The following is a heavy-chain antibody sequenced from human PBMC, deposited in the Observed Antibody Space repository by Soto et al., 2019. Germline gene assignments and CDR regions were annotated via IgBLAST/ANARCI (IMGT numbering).Heavy chain of an antibody. Sequence: ASVKVSCKASGGTFSSYTISWVRQAPGQGLEWMGRIIPILGIANYAQKFQGRVTITADKSTSTAYMELSSLRSEDTAVYYCARAPFGSGPSHYYYMDVWGKGTTVTVSS. J-gene: IGHJ6*03. CDR3: ARAPFGSGPSHYYYMDV. D-gene: IGHD6-25*01. CDR2: IIPILGIA. V-gene: IGHV1-69*02. CDR1: GGTFSSYT.